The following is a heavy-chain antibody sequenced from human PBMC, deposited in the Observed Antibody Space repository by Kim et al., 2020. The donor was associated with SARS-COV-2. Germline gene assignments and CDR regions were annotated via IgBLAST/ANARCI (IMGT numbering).Heavy chain of an antibody. D-gene: IGHD6-19*01. V-gene: IGHV4-59*01. CDR2: IYYTGST. J-gene: IGHJ4*02. CDR1: GGSISSYY. CDR3: AKKSDSSGWFFDH. Sequence: SETLSLTCIVSGGSISSYYWSWIRQPPGKGLEWIGYIYYTGSTNYNPSLKSRVTISVDTSKNQFSLKLSSVTAADTAVYYCAKKSDSSGWFFDHWGLGTLVTVSA.